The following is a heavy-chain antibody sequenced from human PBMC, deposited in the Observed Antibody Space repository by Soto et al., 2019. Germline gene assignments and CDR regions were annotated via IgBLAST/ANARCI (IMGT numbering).Heavy chain of an antibody. CDR3: ASVLELHYYYGMDV. J-gene: IGHJ6*02. D-gene: IGHD1-7*01. CDR2: IIPIFGTA. Sequence: QVQLVQSGAEVKKPGSSVKVSCNASGGTFSSYAISWVRQAPGQGLEWMGGIIPIFGTANYAQKFQGRVTITADQSTSTAYMELSSLRSEDTAVYYCASVLELHYYYGMDVWGQGTTVTVSS. V-gene: IGHV1-69*12. CDR1: GGTFSSYA.